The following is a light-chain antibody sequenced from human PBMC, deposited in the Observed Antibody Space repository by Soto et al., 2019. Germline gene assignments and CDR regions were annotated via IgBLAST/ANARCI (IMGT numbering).Light chain of an antibody. Sequence: SVLTQPPSVSGSPGQSATISCTGTSTDFVSYNRVSWYQQPPGTAPKLMIYEVSKRPSGVPDRFSGSKSGNTASLTISGLQAADEADYYCSLYTSENAYVFGTGTKVTV. CDR1: STDFVSYNR. CDR2: EVS. J-gene: IGLJ1*01. V-gene: IGLV2-18*01. CDR3: SLYTSENAYV.